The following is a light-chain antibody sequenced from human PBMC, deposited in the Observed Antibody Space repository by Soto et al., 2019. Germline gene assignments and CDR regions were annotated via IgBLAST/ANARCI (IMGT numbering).Light chain of an antibody. Sequence: EFVLTQSPGTLSLSPGERATLSCRASQSLTNSFIAWSQQKPGQAPRLLIYDTSSRASGIPDRFSGSGSGTAVTLTISSLEPEDYAVYYCQQYGSTPRITFGQGTRLEIK. V-gene: IGKV3-20*01. J-gene: IGKJ5*01. CDR3: QQYGSTPRIT. CDR2: DTS. CDR1: QSLTNSF.